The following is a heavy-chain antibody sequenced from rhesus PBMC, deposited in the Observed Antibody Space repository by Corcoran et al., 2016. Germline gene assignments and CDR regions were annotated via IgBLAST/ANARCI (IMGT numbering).Heavy chain of an antibody. Sequence: QVQLVQSGAAVKKPGASVKVSCTASGFTFGGYAISWVGPAPGQGLEWRGVIIPLVGKTNYAEKFQGRVTMTADTSTSTAYMELSSLRSEDTAVYYCARAPTFYSNYYVDYWGQGVLVTVSS. V-gene: IGHV1-198*02. CDR2: IIPLVGKT. CDR1: GFTFGGYA. CDR3: ARAPTFYSNYYVDY. D-gene: IGHD4-23*01. J-gene: IGHJ4*01.